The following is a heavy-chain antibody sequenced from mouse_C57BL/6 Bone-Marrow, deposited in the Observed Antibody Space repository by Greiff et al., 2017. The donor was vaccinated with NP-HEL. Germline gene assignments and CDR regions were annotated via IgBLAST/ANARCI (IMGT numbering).Heavy chain of an antibody. J-gene: IGHJ3*01. CDR2: INYDGSST. CDR3: ARGGTGFAY. D-gene: IGHD3-3*01. V-gene: IGHV5-16*01. Sequence: EVQRVESEGGLVQPGSSMKLSCTASGFTFSDYYMAWVRQVPEKGLEWVANINYDGSSTYYLDSLKSRFIISRDNAKNILYLQMSSLKSEDTATYYCARGGTGFAYWGQGTLVTVSA. CDR1: GFTFSDYY.